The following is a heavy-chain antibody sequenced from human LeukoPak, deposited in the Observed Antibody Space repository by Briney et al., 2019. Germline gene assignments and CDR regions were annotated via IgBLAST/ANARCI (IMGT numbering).Heavy chain of an antibody. Sequence: ASVKVSCKASGYTFTSYGISWVRQAPGQGLEWIEWISAYNGNTNYAQKLQGRVTMTTDTSTSTAYMELRSLRSDDTAVYYCARFPFVVWGSYVDYWGQGTLVTVSS. D-gene: IGHD3-16*01. CDR1: GYTFTSYG. CDR2: ISAYNGNT. CDR3: ARFPFVVWGSYVDY. J-gene: IGHJ4*02. V-gene: IGHV1-18*01.